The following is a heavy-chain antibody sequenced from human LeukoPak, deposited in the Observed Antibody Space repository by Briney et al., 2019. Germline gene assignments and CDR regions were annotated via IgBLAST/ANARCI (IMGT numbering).Heavy chain of an antibody. CDR2: ISSSSTI. CDR1: GFTFSSYS. J-gene: IGHJ3*02. Sequence: GGSLRLSCAASGFTFSSYSMNWVRQAPGKGLEWVSYISSSSTIYYADSVKGRFTISRDNAKNSLYLQMNSLRAEDTAVYYCARDTYYYDSSGYSDAFDIWGQGTMVTVSS. D-gene: IGHD3-22*01. CDR3: ARDTYYYDSSGYSDAFDI. V-gene: IGHV3-48*04.